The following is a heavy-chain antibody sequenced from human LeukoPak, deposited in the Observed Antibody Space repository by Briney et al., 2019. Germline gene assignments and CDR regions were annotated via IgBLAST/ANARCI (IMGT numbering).Heavy chain of an antibody. CDR3: ARLWRAAIDY. CDR1: GASISSSSYY. CDR2: IYYSGST. Sequence: SETLSLTCTVSGASISSSSYYWGWIRQPPGKGLEWIGSIYYSGSTYYNPSLKSRVTISADTSKIQFSLKLSSVTAADTAVYYCARLWRAAIDYGGQGTLVTVSS. J-gene: IGHJ4*02. D-gene: IGHD1-1*01. V-gene: IGHV4-39*01.